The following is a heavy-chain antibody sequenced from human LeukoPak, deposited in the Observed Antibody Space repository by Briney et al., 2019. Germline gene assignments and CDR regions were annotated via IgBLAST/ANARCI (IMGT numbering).Heavy chain of an antibody. J-gene: IGHJ4*02. CDR1: GGTFSSYA. CDR2: IIPILDLT. CDR3: ARDSGRPPTSFDY. D-gene: IGHD1-1*01. V-gene: IGHV1-69*04. Sequence: AASVKVSCKASGGTFSSYAISWVRQAPGQGLEWMGRIIPILDLTKYAPKIQDRVTITADKSTSTAYMELNSLRSEDTAVYFCARDSGRPPTSFDYWGQGTLVTVSS.